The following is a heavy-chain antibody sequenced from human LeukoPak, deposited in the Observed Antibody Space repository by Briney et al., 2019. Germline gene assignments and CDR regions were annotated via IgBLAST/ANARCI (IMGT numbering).Heavy chain of an antibody. V-gene: IGHV3-7*01. CDR1: GFTFSSYW. CDR3: ASWLCSGSSCPRVGDV. J-gene: IGHJ6*04. D-gene: IGHD2-15*01. Sequence: GWSLRLSCAASGFTFSSYWMSWVRQAPGKGLEWVANIKQDGSEKYYVDSVKGRFTISRDNAKNSLYLQMNSLRAEDTAVYYCASWLCSGSSCPRVGDVWGKGTTVTVSS. CDR2: IKQDGSEK.